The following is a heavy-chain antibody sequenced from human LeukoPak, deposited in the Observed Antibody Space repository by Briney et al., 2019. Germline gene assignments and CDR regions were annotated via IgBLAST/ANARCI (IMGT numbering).Heavy chain of an antibody. CDR3: ASLWPYQLSAFDI. Sequence: SETLSLTCAVYGGSFSGYYWSWIRQPPGKGLEWIGEINPSGSTNYNPSLKSRVTISVDTSKNQFSLKLSSVTAADTAVYYCASLWPYQLSAFDIWGQGTMVTVSS. V-gene: IGHV4-34*01. J-gene: IGHJ3*02. CDR1: GGSFSGYY. D-gene: IGHD2-2*01. CDR2: INPSGST.